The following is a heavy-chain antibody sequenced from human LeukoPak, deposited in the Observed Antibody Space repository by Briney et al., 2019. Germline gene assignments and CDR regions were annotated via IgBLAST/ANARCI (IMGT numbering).Heavy chain of an antibody. J-gene: IGHJ4*02. CDR1: GYSISSGYY. CDR3: ARTGDWSYFDY. D-gene: IGHD2-21*02. CDR2: IYYSGST. V-gene: IGHV4-38-2*02. Sequence: PSETLSLTCTVSGYSISSGYYWGWIRQPPGKGLEWIGSIYYSGSTYYNPSLKSRVTISVDTSKNQFSLKLSSVTAADTAVYYCARTGDWSYFDYWGQGTLVTVSS.